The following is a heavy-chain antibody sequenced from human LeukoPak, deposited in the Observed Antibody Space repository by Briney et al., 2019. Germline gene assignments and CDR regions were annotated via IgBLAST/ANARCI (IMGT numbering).Heavy chain of an antibody. CDR1: GGSISSYY. CDR3: ARGGTYGGGADY. D-gene: IGHD1-26*01. Sequence: SETLSLTCTVSGGSISSYYWSWIRQPPGKGVEWIGYISNSGSTNYNPSLKSRVTISVDTSKNQVSLKLNSVTAADTAVYYCARGGTYGGGADYWGQGTLVTVSS. CDR2: ISNSGST. J-gene: IGHJ4*02. V-gene: IGHV4-59*01.